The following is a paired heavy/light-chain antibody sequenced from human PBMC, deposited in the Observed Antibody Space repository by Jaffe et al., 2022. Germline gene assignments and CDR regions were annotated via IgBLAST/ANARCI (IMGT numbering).Light chain of an antibody. CDR2: AAS. CDR3: QQSYSTPRNT. CDR1: QSISSY. Sequence: DIQMTQSPSSLSASVGDRVTITCRASQSISSYLNWYQQKPGKAPKLLIYAASSLQSGVPSRFSGSGSGTDFTLTISSLQPEDFATYYCQQSYSTPRNTFGQGTKLEIK. V-gene: IGKV1-39*01. J-gene: IGKJ2*01.
Heavy chain of an antibody. CDR2: IIPIFGTA. V-gene: IGHV1-69*01. Sequence: QVQLVQSGAEVKKPGSSVKVSCKASGGTFSSYAISWVRQAPGQGLEWMGGIIPIFGTANYAQKFQGRVTITADESTSTAYMELSSLRSEDTAVYYCASPKTYDYIWGSYPPQRHQAFDIWGQGTMVTVSS. CDR3: ASPKTYDYIWGSYPPQRHQAFDI. CDR1: GGTFSSYA. J-gene: IGHJ3*02. D-gene: IGHD3-16*02.